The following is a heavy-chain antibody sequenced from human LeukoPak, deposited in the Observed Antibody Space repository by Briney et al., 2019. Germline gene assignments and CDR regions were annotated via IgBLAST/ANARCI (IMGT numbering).Heavy chain of an antibody. Sequence: GGSLRLSCAASGFTFGDYAMHWVRQAPGKGLEYVSSISYNGYNAYYAESVKGRFTISRDNFKNMVFLQMGSLRPDDMAVYYCARGRVLRSGWAEYFDSWGQGTLVTVSS. J-gene: IGHJ4*02. CDR1: GFTFGDYA. CDR2: ISYNGYNA. CDR3: ARGRVLRSGWAEYFDS. V-gene: IGHV3-64*02. D-gene: IGHD6-19*01.